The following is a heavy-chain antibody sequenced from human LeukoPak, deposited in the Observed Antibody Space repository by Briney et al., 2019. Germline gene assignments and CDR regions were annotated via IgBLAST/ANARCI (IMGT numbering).Heavy chain of an antibody. V-gene: IGHV3-53*01. CDR1: GFTVSSNY. D-gene: IGHD2-2*01. CDR2: IYSGGST. Sequence: AWGSLRLSCAASGFTVSSNYMSWVRQAPGKGLEWVSVIYSGGSTYYADSVKGRFTISRDNSKNTLYLQMNSLRAEDTAVYYCARDVSSTSSYDYWGQGTPVTVSS. J-gene: IGHJ4*02. CDR3: ARDVSSTSSYDY.